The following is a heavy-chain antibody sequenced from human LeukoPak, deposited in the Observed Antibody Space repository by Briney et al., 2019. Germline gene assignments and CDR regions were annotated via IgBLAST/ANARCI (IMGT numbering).Heavy chain of an antibody. CDR2: INAGNGNT. Sequence: ASVKVSCKASGYTFTSYAMHWVRQAPGQRLEWMGWINAGNGNTKYSQKFQGRVTITRGTSASTAYMELSSLRSEDTAVYYCARVGLLWFGESYNWFDPWGQGTLVTVSS. V-gene: IGHV1-3*01. CDR1: GYTFTSYA. J-gene: IGHJ5*02. D-gene: IGHD3-10*01. CDR3: ARVGLLWFGESYNWFDP.